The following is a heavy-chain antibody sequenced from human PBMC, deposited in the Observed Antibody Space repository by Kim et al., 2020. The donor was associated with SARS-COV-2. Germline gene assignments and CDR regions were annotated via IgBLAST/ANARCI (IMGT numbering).Heavy chain of an antibody. D-gene: IGHD6-13*01. J-gene: IGHJ4*02. Sequence: DVSVKSRTTINPDTSKNQFSLQLKSVTPEDTTVYYCARAGIAAAGYFDYWGQGTLVTVSS. V-gene: IGHV6-1*01. CDR3: ARAGIAAAGYFDY.